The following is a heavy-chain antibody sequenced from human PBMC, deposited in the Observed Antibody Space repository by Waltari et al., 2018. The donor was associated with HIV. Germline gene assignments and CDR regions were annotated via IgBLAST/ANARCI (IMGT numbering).Heavy chain of an antibody. V-gene: IGHV3-9*01. CDR2: SSWNSDTI. CDR3: AKVAMTAVTSYAIDV. D-gene: IGHD4-17*01. J-gene: IGHJ3*01. CDR1: GFKFDAYA. Sequence: EVQLVESGGGLVPPGGSLRLPCAASGFKFDAYARYWVRQTPGKGLEWVSGSSWNSDTIGYADSVKGRFTISRDNAKNSLSLQMNSLRAEDTALYYCAKVAMTAVTSYAIDVWGRGTMVTVSS.